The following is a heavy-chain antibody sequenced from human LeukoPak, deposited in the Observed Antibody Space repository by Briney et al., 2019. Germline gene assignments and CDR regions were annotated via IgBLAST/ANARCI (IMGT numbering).Heavy chain of an antibody. CDR2: ISSSSSYI. V-gene: IGHV3-21*04. D-gene: IGHD6-13*01. CDR1: GFTFSSYS. Sequence: PGGSLRLSCAASGFTFSSYSMNWVRQAPGKGLEWVSSISSSSSYIFYADSVKGRFTISRDKAKNSMYLQMNSLRAEDTALYYCARRGSSSSWYGMDYWGQGTLVTVSS. CDR3: ARRGSSSSWYGMDY. J-gene: IGHJ4*02.